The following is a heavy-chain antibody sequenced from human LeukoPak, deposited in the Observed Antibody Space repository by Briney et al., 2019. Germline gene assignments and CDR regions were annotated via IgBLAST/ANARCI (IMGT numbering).Heavy chain of an antibody. CDR3: ASLIAARHSDIPNYFDY. CDR2: IYYSGST. V-gene: IGHV4-39*01. CDR1: GGSISSSSYY. D-gene: IGHD6-6*01. J-gene: IGHJ4*02. Sequence: PSETLSLTCTVSGGSISSSSYYWGWIRQPPGKGLEWIGSIYYSGSTYYNPSLKSRVTISVDTSKNQFSLKLSSVTAADTAVYYCASLIAARHSDIPNYFDYWGQGTLVTVSS.